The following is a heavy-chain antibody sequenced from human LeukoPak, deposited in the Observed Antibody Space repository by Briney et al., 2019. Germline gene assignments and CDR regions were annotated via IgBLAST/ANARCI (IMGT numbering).Heavy chain of an antibody. CDR2: VSDSGNT. CDR3: ARQGDGGRAYDH. CDR1: AGSISSSSYY. J-gene: IGHJ4*02. Sequence: TSETLSLTCPVSAGSISSSSYYWGWIRQPPGKGLEWIGTVSDSGNTYHNPSLRSRVTISEDTSRSQFSLKLTSVTAADTAVYYCARQGDGGRAYDHWGQGTLVTVSS. D-gene: IGHD4-23*01. V-gene: IGHV4-39*01.